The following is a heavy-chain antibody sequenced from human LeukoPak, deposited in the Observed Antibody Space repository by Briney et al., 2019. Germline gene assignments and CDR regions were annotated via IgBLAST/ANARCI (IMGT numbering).Heavy chain of an antibody. D-gene: IGHD3-10*01. V-gene: IGHV3-74*01. J-gene: IGHJ4*02. CDR1: GFTFSDYW. CDR2: INTDGSIT. Sequence: GSLRLSCAASGFTFSDYWIHWVRQAPGKGLVWVSRINTDGSITNYADSVKGRFTISRDNAKNTLYLQMSSLRAEDTAVYYCARDRGPRTGFMVREAYDYWGQGTLVTVSS. CDR3: ARDRGPRTGFMVREAYDY.